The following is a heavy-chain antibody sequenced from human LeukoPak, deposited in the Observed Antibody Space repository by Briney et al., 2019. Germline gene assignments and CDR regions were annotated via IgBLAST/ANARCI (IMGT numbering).Heavy chain of an antibody. V-gene: IGHV4-39*01. J-gene: IGHJ4*02. CDR2: MYYSGST. Sequence: KTSETLSLTCTVSGGSISSGSYYWGWIRQPPGKGLEWIGTMYYSGSTYYNPSLKSRVTISVDTSKNQFSLKLSSVTAADTAVYYCARIVQIPPSVAGDYWGQGTLVTVSS. D-gene: IGHD6-19*01. CDR3: ARIVQIPPSVAGDY. CDR1: GGSISSGSYY.